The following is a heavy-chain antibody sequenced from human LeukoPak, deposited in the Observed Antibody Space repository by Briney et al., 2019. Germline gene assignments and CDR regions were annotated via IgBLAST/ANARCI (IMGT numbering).Heavy chain of an antibody. D-gene: IGHD3-22*01. CDR1: GFTFSSYG. CDR2: IRYDGSNK. Sequence: GGSLRLSCAASGFTFSSYGMHWVRQAPGKGLEWVAFIRYDGSNKYYADSVKGRFTISRDNSKNTLYLQMNSLRAEDTAVYYCAKVGGYYYDSSGYYLSGRYFDYWGQGTLVTVSS. CDR3: AKVGGYYYDSSGYYLSGRYFDY. V-gene: IGHV3-30*02. J-gene: IGHJ4*02.